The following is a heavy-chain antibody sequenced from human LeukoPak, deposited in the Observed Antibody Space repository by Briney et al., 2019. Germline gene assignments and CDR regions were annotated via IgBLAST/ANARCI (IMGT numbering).Heavy chain of an antibody. J-gene: IGHJ4*02. CDR2: IYSGGST. D-gene: IGHD6-19*01. V-gene: IGHV3-66*02. CDR1: GFTVSSNY. CDR3: ARERYSSGWYSDY. Sequence: GGSLRLSCAASGFTVSSNYMSWVRQAPGKGLEWVSVIYSGGSTYYADSVKGRFTISRDNSKNTLYLRMNSLRAEDTAVYYCARERYSSGWYSDYWGQGTLVTVSS.